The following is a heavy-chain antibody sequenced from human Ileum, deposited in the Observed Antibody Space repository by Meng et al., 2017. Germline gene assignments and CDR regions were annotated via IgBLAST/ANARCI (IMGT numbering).Heavy chain of an antibody. J-gene: IGHJ4*02. Sequence: VRLQEAGTGLMKPSGSLSLTCAVSGGSISTRVWWSWVRQPPGKGLEWIGEIHHSGSTNYNPSLKSRVTISVDKSKNQFSLKLNSVTAADTAVYYCAREWSGSYRHFDYWGQGTLVTVSS. V-gene: IGHV4-4*02. CDR3: AREWSGSYRHFDY. CDR1: GGSISTRVW. D-gene: IGHD1-26*01. CDR2: IHHSGST.